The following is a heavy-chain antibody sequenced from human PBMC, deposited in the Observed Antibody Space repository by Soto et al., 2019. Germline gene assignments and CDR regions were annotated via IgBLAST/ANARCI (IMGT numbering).Heavy chain of an antibody. J-gene: IGHJ4*02. CDR3: AKPHREGYSTAFFHH. CDR2: ISGSGGGT. CDR1: EFTFSTYA. Sequence: GGSLRLSCAASEFTFSTYAMSWVRQAPGKGLEWVSGISGSGGGTYYADSVKGRFTISRDNSKNTVYLQMNSLRAEDTAVYYCAKPHREGYSTAFFHHWGQGTLVTVSS. D-gene: IGHD4-4*01. V-gene: IGHV3-23*01.